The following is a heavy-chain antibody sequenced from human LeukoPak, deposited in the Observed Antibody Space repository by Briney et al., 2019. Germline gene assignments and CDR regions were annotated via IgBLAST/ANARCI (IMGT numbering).Heavy chain of an antibody. Sequence: ASVKVSCKASGYTFTSYDINWVRQATGQGLEWMGWMNPNSGNTGYAQKFQGRVTMTRNTSISIAYMELSSLRSEDTAVYYCARDYYDSSGPNYYYYMDVWGKGTTVTVSS. CDR3: ARDYYDSSGPNYYYYMDV. D-gene: IGHD3-22*01. CDR2: MNPNSGNT. V-gene: IGHV1-8*01. CDR1: GYTFTSYD. J-gene: IGHJ6*03.